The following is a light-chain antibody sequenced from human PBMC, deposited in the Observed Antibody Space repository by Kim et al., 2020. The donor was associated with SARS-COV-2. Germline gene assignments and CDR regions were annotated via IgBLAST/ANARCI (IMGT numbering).Light chain of an antibody. CDR1: SLRRYY. CDR3: NSRDSSGNHAV. V-gene: IGLV3-19*01. Sequence: SSELTQDPAVSVALGQTVRITCQGDSLRRYYASWYQQKPGQAPVLVIYGKNNRPSGIPDRFSGSSSGNTASLTITGAQAGDEADYYCNSRDSSGNHAVFG. CDR2: GKN. J-gene: IGLJ7*01.